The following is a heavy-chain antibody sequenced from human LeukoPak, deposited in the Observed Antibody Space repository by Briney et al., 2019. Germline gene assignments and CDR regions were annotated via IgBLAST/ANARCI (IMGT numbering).Heavy chain of an antibody. V-gene: IGHV4-39*07. CDR2: IFYNGRT. Sequence: PSETLSLTCSVSGDSISRSRYYWGWIRQPPGKGLEWIGSIFYNGRTDYNPSLKSRVTISVDASSNQFSLRLSFVTAADTAMYYCARESPLGNSGSFLFDYWAQGTLVTVSS. CDR3: ARESPLGNSGSFLFDY. D-gene: IGHD3-10*01. J-gene: IGHJ4*02. CDR1: GDSISRSRYY.